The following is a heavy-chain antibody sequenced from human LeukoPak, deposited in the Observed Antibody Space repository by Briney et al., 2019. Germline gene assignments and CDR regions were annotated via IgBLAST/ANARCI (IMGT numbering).Heavy chain of an antibody. CDR2: IYYSGST. V-gene: IGHV4-39*01. D-gene: IGHD6-19*01. Sequence: SETLSLTCTVSGGPISSSSYYWGWIRQPPGKGLEWIGSIYYSGSTYYNPSLKSRVTISVDTSKNQFSLKLSSVTAADTAVYYCARLGQWLAFDYWGQGTLVTVSS. J-gene: IGHJ4*02. CDR1: GGPISSSSYY. CDR3: ARLGQWLAFDY.